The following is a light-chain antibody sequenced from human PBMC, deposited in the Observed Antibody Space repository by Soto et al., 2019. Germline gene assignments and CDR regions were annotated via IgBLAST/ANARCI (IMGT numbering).Light chain of an antibody. CDR1: QGISNW. CDR2: GAS. V-gene: IGKV1-12*01. J-gene: IGKJ4*01. CDR3: QQTNTFLPLT. Sequence: DIQMTQSPSSVSASVGDRVTITCRASQGISNWLAWYQQQPGKAPKLLIYGASSLQSGVPSRFSGGGSGTHYTLLIISLQPEDFATYYCQQTNTFLPLTFGGGTKVEI.